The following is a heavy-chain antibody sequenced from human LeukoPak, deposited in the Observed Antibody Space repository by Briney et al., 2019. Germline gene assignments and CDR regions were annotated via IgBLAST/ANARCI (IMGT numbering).Heavy chain of an antibody. J-gene: IGHJ4*02. D-gene: IGHD3-22*01. CDR1: VGTFSSYA. CDR3: ARGLVEYYYDSSGYLY. CDR2: IITILGIA. Sequence: ASVKVSCKASVGTFSSYAISWGRQAPRQGLEWMGRIITILGIANYAQKSQGRVTSTEDKTTSTAYVELSSLRSEDTAVYYGARGLVEYYYDSSGYLYWGQGTLVTVSS. V-gene: IGHV1-69*04.